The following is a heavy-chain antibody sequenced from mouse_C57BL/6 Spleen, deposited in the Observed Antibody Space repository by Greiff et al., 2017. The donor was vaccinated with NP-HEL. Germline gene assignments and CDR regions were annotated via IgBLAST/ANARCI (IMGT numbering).Heavy chain of an antibody. Sequence: DVQLVESGGGLVKPGGSLKLSCAASGFTFSDYGMHWVRQAPEKGLEWVAYISSGSSTIYYADTVKGRFTISRDNAKNTLFLQMTSLRSEDTAMYYCAKNYYGSSYWYFDGWGTGTTVTVSS. V-gene: IGHV5-17*01. CDR3: AKNYYGSSYWYFDG. CDR1: GFTFSDYG. J-gene: IGHJ1*03. D-gene: IGHD1-1*01. CDR2: ISSGSSTI.